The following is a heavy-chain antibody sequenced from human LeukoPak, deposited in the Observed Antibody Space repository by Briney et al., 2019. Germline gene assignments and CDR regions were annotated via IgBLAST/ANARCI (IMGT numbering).Heavy chain of an antibody. J-gene: IGHJ4*02. CDR1: GYTFTSYG. D-gene: IGHD2-2*01. CDR2: ISAYNGNT. Sequence: ASVKVSCKASGYTFTSYGISWVRQAPGQGLEWMGWISAYNGNTNHAQKLQGRVTMTTDTSTSTAYMELRSLRSDDTAVYYCARDRVVVVPAPPDYWGQGTLVTVSS. V-gene: IGHV1-18*01. CDR3: ARDRVVVVPAPPDY.